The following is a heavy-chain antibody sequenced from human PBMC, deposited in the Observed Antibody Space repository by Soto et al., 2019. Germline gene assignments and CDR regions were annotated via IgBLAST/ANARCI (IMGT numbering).Heavy chain of an antibody. Sequence: GASVKVSCKASGYTFTSYDINWVRQAPGQGLEWMGWMNPNSGGTGSAQKFQGRVSMTRNTSMSTAYMELSRLRSEDTAVYYCARGGGFILHSSGWYRGRIDNWGQGTLVTVSS. J-gene: IGHJ4*02. CDR2: MNPNSGGT. V-gene: IGHV1-8*01. CDR1: GYTFTSYD. CDR3: ARGGGFILHSSGWYRGRIDN. D-gene: IGHD6-19*01.